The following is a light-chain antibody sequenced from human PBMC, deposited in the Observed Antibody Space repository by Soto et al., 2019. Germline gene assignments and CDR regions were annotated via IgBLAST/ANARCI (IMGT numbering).Light chain of an antibody. CDR3: QEYSKWPLFT. V-gene: IGKV3-15*01. J-gene: IGKJ3*01. Sequence: EIVVTQSPGILSVSPGERATLSCRASQSVSRNLAWYQQKPGQAPTLLIYGASTRATGIPARFTGSGSGTEFTLTIRRLQSEDFAVYYCQEYSKWPLFTFGPGTKVDIK. CDR1: QSVSRN. CDR2: GAS.